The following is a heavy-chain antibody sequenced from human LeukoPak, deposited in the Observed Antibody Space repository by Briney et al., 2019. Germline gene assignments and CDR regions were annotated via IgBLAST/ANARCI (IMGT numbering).Heavy chain of an antibody. CDR1: GFTFSSYG. D-gene: IGHD4-17*01. CDR2: IRYDGSNK. J-gene: IGHJ4*02. Sequence: GSLRLSCAASGFTFSSYGMHWVRQAPGKGLEWVAFIRYDGSNKYYADSVKGRFTISRDNSKNTLYLQMNSLRAEDTAVYYCAKPHSYGDYSPFDYWGQGTLVTVSS. V-gene: IGHV3-30*02. CDR3: AKPHSYGDYSPFDY.